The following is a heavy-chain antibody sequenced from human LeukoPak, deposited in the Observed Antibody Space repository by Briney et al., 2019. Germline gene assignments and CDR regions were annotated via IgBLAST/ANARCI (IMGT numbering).Heavy chain of an antibody. J-gene: IGHJ4*02. Sequence: ASVKVSCRASGYTFNAYHMHWVRQAPGQGLEWMGWINPNSGGTNYAQKFQGRVTMTRDTSTSTVYMELSSLRSEDTAVYYCARALDYYDSSGYPNYWGQGTLVTVSS. D-gene: IGHD3-22*01. CDR1: GYTFNAYH. CDR3: ARALDYYDSSGYPNY. V-gene: IGHV1-2*02. CDR2: INPNSGGT.